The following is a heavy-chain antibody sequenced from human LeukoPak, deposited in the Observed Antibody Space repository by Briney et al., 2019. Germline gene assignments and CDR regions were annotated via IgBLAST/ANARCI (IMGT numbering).Heavy chain of an antibody. CDR1: GFTFSSYS. J-gene: IGHJ5*02. D-gene: IGHD3-10*01. Sequence: PGGSLRLSCAASGFTFSSYSMNWVRQAPGKGLEWVSSISSSSSYIYYADSVKGRFTISRDNAKNSLYLQMNSLRAEDTAVYYCARGVGSFGENWFDPWGQGTLVTVSS. CDR3: ARGVGSFGENWFDP. CDR2: ISSSSSYI. V-gene: IGHV3-21*01.